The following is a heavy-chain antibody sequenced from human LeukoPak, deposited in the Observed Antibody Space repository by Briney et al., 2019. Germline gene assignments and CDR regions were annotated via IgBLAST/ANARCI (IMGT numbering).Heavy chain of an antibody. CDR3: ARDQLGRLDGAFDI. D-gene: IGHD1-1*01. CDR1: AGSISSYY. J-gene: IGHJ3*02. Sequence: SETLSLTCTLSAGSISSYYWSRIRQPPGKGLEWIGYIYYRGNTNYNPSLTSRVTISVDTSKNQFSLKLSSVSAADTAIYYCARDQLGRLDGAFDIWGQGTLVAVSS. V-gene: IGHV4-59*01. CDR2: IYYRGNT.